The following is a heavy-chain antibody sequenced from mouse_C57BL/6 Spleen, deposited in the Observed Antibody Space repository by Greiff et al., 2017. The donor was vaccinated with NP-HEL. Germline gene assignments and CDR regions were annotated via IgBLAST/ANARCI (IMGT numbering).Heavy chain of an antibody. CDR1: GYTFTSYW. V-gene: IGHV1-64*01. D-gene: IGHD2-5*01. J-gene: IGHJ3*01. Sequence: QVQLQQPGAELVKPGASVKLSCKASGYTFTSYWMHWVKQRPGQGLEWIGMIHPNSGSTNYNETFKSKATLTVDNSSSTAYMQLSSLTSEDSAVYYCAVYSNSFAYWGQGTLVTVSA. CDR2: IHPNSGST. CDR3: AVYSNSFAY.